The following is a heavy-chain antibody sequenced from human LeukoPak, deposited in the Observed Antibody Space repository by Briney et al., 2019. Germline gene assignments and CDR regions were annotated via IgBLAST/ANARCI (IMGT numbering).Heavy chain of an antibody. D-gene: IGHD3-9*01. J-gene: IGHJ4*02. CDR2: ISSSGSYI. CDR1: GFTFNSYG. CDR3: ARGRDAGYFDWLIDY. V-gene: IGHV3-21*01. Sequence: GRSLRLSCVASGFTFNSYGMHWVRQAPGKGLEWVSSISSSGSYIYYAASVKGRFTISRDNAKNSLYLQMNSLRADDTAVYYCARGRDAGYFDWLIDYWGQGTLVTVSS.